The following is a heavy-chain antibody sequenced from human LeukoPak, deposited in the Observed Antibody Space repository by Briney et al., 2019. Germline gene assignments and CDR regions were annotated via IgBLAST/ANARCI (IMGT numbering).Heavy chain of an antibody. Sequence: SETLSLTCAVSGVSISRGGYSWTWIRQPPGKGLEWIGYIYHSGSTNYNPSLKDRHTLAVDTSNNQFSLKLSSVTAADTAVYYCASDWSLYGDYGGAGPNNWFDPWGQGTLVTVSS. CDR1: GVSISRGGYS. D-gene: IGHD4-17*01. CDR2: IYHSGST. CDR3: ASDWSLYGDYGGAGPNNWFDP. J-gene: IGHJ5*02. V-gene: IGHV4-30-4*07.